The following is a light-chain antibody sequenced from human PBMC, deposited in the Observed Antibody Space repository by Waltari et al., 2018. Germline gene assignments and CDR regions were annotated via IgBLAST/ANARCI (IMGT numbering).Light chain of an antibody. CDR2: DVS. J-gene: IGLJ2*01. Sequence: QSALTQPASVSGSPGQSITIACTGTSRDVGSSNAVSWYQAHPGQGPKVIIYDVSDRPSGVSARFSGSKSGNTASLTISGLQAEDEGDYYCSSESSNTVVVFGGGTKVTVL. V-gene: IGLV2-14*03. CDR1: SRDVGSSNA. CDR3: SSESSNTVVV.